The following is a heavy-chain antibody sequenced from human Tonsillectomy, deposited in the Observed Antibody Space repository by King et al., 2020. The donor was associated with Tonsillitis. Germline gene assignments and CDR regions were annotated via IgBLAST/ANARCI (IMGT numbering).Heavy chain of an antibody. J-gene: IGHJ4*02. CDR3: ARSLTIFGTADC. CDR2: IYPDDSDT. CDR1: GYSFNNYW. Sequence: VQLVQSGAEVKKPGESLKISCSGSGYSFNNYWIAWVRQMLGKGLEWMGIIYPDDSDTAYSPSFPGQVTISADKSLTTAYLQWSSLKASDTAMYYCARSLTIFGTADCWGQGTLVTVSS. D-gene: IGHD3-3*01. V-gene: IGHV5-51*01.